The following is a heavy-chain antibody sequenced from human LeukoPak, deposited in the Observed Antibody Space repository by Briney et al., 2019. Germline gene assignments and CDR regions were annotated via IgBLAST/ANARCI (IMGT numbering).Heavy chain of an antibody. CDR1: GFTLSSYS. V-gene: IGHV3-21*01. CDR2: IRSSSSYI. Sequence: GGSLRLFCAASGFTLSSYSMNWVTQAPGKGLEWVSSIRSSSSYICYANSVKGRFTISRDNAKNSLYLQMNSLRAEDTAVYYCARDADVIAAAGGYMDVWGKGTTVTVSS. D-gene: IGHD6-13*01. CDR3: ARDADVIAAAGGYMDV. J-gene: IGHJ6*03.